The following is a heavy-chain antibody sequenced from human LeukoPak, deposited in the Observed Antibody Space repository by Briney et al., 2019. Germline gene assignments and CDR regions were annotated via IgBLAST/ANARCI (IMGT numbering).Heavy chain of an antibody. Sequence: SVKVSCKASGYTFTSNYIHWVRQAPGQGLEWMGGIIPIFGTANYAQKFQGRVTITADESTSTAYMELSSLRSEDTAVYYCASHFTMINNGIDYWGQGTLVTVSS. CDR1: GYTFTSNY. V-gene: IGHV1-69*13. D-gene: IGHD3-22*01. CDR2: IIPIFGTA. CDR3: ASHFTMINNGIDY. J-gene: IGHJ4*02.